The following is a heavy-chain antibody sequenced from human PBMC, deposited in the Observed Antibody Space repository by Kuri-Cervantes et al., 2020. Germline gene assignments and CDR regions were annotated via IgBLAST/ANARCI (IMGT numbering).Heavy chain of an antibody. Sequence: ASVKVSCKASGYTFTSYDINWVRQATGQGLEWMGWMNPNSGNTGYAQKFKGRVTMTRNNYISTAYMELSSLRSEDTAVYYCARVGWSGELWFDPWGQGTLVTVSS. V-gene: IGHV1-8*01. J-gene: IGHJ5*02. D-gene: IGHD3-10*01. CDR2: MNPNSGNT. CDR1: GYTFTSYD. CDR3: ARVGWSGELWFDP.